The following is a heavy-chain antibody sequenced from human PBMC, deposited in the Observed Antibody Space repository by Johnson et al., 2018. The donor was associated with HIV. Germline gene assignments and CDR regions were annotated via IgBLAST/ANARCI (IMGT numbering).Heavy chain of an antibody. V-gene: IGHV3-74*03. Sequence: VQLVESGGGLVQPGGSLRLSCAASGFIFRNYWMHWVRQAPGKGLVWVARIYSDGSDTAYADFAKGRFTISRDNAKRTLYLQMNSLRAEDTDVYYCTTWTYYGAFDIWGQGTMVTVSS. CDR3: TTWTYYGAFDI. CDR1: GFIFRNYW. J-gene: IGHJ3*02. D-gene: IGHD1-26*01. CDR2: IYSDGSDT.